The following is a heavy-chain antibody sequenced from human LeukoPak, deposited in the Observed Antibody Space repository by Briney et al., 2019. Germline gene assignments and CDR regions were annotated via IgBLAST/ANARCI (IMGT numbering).Heavy chain of an antibody. Sequence: SETLSLTCTVSGGSISGYYWSWVRQPPGKGLEWIGYIYYIGSTNYSTSLKSRVTISVDTSKNQFSLKLSSVTAADTAVYYCARVRLPSVFDPWGQGTLVTVSS. D-gene: IGHD2/OR15-2a*01. V-gene: IGHV4-59*01. CDR2: IYYIGST. CDR1: GGSISGYY. CDR3: ARVRLPSVFDP. J-gene: IGHJ5*02.